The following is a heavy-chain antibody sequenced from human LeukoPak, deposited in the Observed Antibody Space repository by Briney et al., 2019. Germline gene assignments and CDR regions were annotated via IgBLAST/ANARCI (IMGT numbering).Heavy chain of an antibody. CDR2: INTNTGNP. D-gene: IGHD4-17*01. Sequence: GASVTVSFTTSGYTFIKYAINWVRQAPGQGLEWMGWINTNTGNPTYAQGFTGHFVFSLDTSVSTAYLQINSLATEDTAIYYCARSNNDGDYLGVGFDYWGQGALVTVSS. CDR3: ARSNNDGDYLGVGFDY. J-gene: IGHJ4*02. V-gene: IGHV7-4-1*02. CDR1: GYTFIKYA.